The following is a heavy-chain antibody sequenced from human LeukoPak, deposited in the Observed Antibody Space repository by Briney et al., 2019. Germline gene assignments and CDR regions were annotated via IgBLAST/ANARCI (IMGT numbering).Heavy chain of an antibody. V-gene: IGHV3-21*01. J-gene: IGHJ4*02. CDR2: LTGGSDYV. D-gene: IGHD1-26*01. CDR3: ARLSRSSYGKYYFDS. Sequence: GGTLRLSCAASGFTFSSYAMEWVRQAPGKGLEWLSSLTGGSDYVYYADSVKGRFTISRDNAKSALYLKMNSLRAEDTAVYYCARLSRSSYGKYYFDSWGQGTLVTVSS. CDR1: GFTFSSYA.